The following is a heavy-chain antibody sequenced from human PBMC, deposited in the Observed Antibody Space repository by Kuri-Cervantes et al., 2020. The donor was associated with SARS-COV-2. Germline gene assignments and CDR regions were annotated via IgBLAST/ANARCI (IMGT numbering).Heavy chain of an antibody. CDR2: INPSGGSS. CDR3: ARGGNLDTAMVTYDP. Sequence: ASVKVSCKASGYTFTSYYMHWVRQAPGQGLEWMGIINPSGGSSSYAQKFQGRVIMTRDTSTGTVYMELSSLRSEDTAVYYCARGGNLDTAMVTYDPWGQGTLVTVSS. CDR1: GYTFTSYY. J-gene: IGHJ5*02. D-gene: IGHD5-18*01. V-gene: IGHV1-46*01.